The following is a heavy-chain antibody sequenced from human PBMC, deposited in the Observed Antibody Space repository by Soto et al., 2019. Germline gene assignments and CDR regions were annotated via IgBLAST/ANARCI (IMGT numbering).Heavy chain of an antibody. CDR2: ISWNSDTI. CDR3: ARDVWSRASGPPDS. J-gene: IGHJ4*02. Sequence: GGSLRLSCAASGLTFDDYAMHWVRQAPGKGLEWVTGISWNSDTIGYADSVKGRFTISRDNAKNSLYLQMNSLRAEDTAFYYCARDVWSRASGPPDSWGQGTLVIVSS. CDR1: GLTFDDYA. V-gene: IGHV3-9*01. D-gene: IGHD3-10*01.